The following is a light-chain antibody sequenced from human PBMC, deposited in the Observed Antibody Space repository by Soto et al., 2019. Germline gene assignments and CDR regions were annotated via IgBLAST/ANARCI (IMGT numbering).Light chain of an antibody. CDR3: QPYNTYSVT. CDR2: KAS. V-gene: IGKV1-5*03. CDR1: QSVSNW. J-gene: IGKJ1*01. Sequence: DIQVTQSPSTLSASIGDRITITCRASQSVSNWLAWYQQKPGKAPNLLIYKASSLESGVPSRFSGRGSGTEFTLTISSLQPDDLATYYCQPYNTYSVTFGQGTKVEIK.